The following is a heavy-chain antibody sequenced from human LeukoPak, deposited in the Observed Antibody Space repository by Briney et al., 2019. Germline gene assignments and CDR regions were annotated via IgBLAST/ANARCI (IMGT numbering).Heavy chain of an antibody. D-gene: IGHD3-16*01. CDR3: VRIGGGGRSFDY. Sequence: SQTLSLTSAISGDSVSSYSAAWNWIRQSPSRGLEWLGRTYYRSKWYNDYAVSVKSRITINPDTSKNQHSLQLDSVTPEDTAVYYCVRIGGGGRSFDYWGEGTLATVSS. J-gene: IGHJ4*02. CDR1: GDSVSSYSAA. V-gene: IGHV6-1*01. CDR2: TYYRSKWYN.